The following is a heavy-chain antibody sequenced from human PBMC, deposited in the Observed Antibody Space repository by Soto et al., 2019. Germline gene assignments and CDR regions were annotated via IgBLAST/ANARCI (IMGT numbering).Heavy chain of an antibody. D-gene: IGHD2-2*02. CDR3: VSRIPSWVFDY. J-gene: IGHJ4*01. Sequence: PGGSLRLSCLVSGFTVNTNYMYWVRQAPGRGLEWVSVMYSGGDIHYADSVKGRFTISRDTSENTLYLRMDKLRVEDTAVYFCVSRIPSWVFDYWGQGTLVTVSS. CDR1: GFTVNTNY. V-gene: IGHV3-53*01. CDR2: MYSGGDI.